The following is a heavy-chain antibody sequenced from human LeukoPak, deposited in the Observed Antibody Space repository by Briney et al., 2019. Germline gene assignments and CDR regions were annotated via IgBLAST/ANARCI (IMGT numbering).Heavy chain of an antibody. CDR3: ARDGPHYYDSSGYLEGIDY. J-gene: IGHJ4*02. CDR1: GFTFSSYA. Sequence: GGSLRLSCAASGFTFSSYAMSWVCQAPGKGLECVSAISGSGGSTHYADSVKGRFTISRDNSKNTLYLQMNSLRAEDTAVYYCARDGPHYYDSSGYLEGIDYWGQGTLVTVSS. D-gene: IGHD3-22*01. V-gene: IGHV3-23*01. CDR2: ISGSGGST.